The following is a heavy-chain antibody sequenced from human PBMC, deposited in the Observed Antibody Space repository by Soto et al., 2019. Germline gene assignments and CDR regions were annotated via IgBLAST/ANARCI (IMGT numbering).Heavy chain of an antibody. CDR1: GFTFNTYA. CDR2: ISGSGGTT. J-gene: IGHJ4*02. CDR3: AKGLGGGSLYYFDY. D-gene: IGHD2-15*01. V-gene: IGHV3-23*01. Sequence: GGSLRLSCAASGFTFNTYAMTWVRQAPGKGLEWVSAISGSGGTTYYADSVKGRFTISRDNSKNTMFLQMNSLRADDTAVYYCAKGLGGGSLYYFDYWGQGTPVTVSS.